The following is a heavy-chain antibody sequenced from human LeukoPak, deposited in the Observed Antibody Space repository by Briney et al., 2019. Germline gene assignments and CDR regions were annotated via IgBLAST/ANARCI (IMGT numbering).Heavy chain of an antibody. CDR3: AKSTKVRGVIMATLDY. J-gene: IGHJ4*02. CDR1: GFTFSSYA. Sequence: GGSLRLSCAASGFTFSSYAMSWVRQAPGKGLEWVSAISGSGGSTYYADSVKGRFTISRDNSKNTLYLQMNSLRAEDTAVYYCAKSTKVRGVIMATLDYWGQGTLVTVSS. CDR2: ISGSGGST. D-gene: IGHD3-10*01. V-gene: IGHV3-23*01.